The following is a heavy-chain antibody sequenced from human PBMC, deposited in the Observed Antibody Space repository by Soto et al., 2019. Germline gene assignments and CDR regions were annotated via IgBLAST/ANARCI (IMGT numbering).Heavy chain of an antibody. CDR2: IVPIFGTA. Sequence: ASVKVSCKASGGTFSSYAISWVRQAPGQGLEWMGGIVPIFGTANYAQKFQGRVTITADESTSTAYMELSSLRSEDTAVYYCAGVGKDSNSWYYYGMDVWGQGTTVTVSS. D-gene: IGHD2-2*01. CDR3: AGVGKDSNSWYYYGMDV. CDR1: GGTFSSYA. J-gene: IGHJ6*02. V-gene: IGHV1-69*13.